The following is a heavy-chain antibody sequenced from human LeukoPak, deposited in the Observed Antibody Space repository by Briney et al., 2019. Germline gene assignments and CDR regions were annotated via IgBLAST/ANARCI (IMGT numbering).Heavy chain of an antibody. V-gene: IGHV5-51*01. CDR2: IYPGGSAT. D-gene: IGHD4-17*01. CDR1: GYSFTSYW. Sequence: GESLKISFKGSGYSFTSYWIGWVRQMPGKGLGWMGIIYPGGSATRYSPSFQGQVTISADKSIRTASLQWSSLKASDPAMYYCATPPQEDYGDYILWYWGQGTLVTVSS. CDR3: ATPPQEDYGDYILWY. J-gene: IGHJ4*02.